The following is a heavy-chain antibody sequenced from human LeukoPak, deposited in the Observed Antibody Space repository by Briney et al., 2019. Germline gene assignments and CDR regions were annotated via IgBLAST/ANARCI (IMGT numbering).Heavy chain of an antibody. J-gene: IGHJ4*01. CDR2: IYHSGST. CDR3: ARGPPLRGDFDY. CDR1: GYSISSGYY. V-gene: IGHV4-38-2*02. Sequence: SETLSLTCTVSGYSISSGYYWGWSRRPPGKGLGGIGSIYHSGSTYYNPSLKSRVTISVDTSKNQFPLKLSSVTAADTAVYYCARGPPLRGDFDYWGQGTLVTVSS.